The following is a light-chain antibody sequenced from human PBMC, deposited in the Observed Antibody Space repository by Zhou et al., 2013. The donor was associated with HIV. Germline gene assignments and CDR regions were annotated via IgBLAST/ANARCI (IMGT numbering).Light chain of an antibody. J-gene: IGKJ5*01. Sequence: DIVMTQSPLSLPVTPGEPASISCRSSQSLLHSNGYNYLDWYLQKPGQSPQLLIYLGSNRASGVPDRFSGSGSGTDFTLKISRVEAEDVGVYYCMQALQTPVTFGQGHD. V-gene: IGKV2-28*01. CDR3: MQALQTPVT. CDR2: LGS. CDR1: QSLLHSNGYNY.